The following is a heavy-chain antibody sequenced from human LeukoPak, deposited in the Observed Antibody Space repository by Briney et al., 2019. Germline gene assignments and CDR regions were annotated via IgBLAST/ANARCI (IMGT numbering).Heavy chain of an antibody. CDR3: AKEGYSGYDYPGDYYYYMDV. CDR1: GFTFSSYA. J-gene: IGHJ6*03. Sequence: GGSLRLSCAASGFTFSSYAMSWVRQAPGKGLEWVSAISGSGGSTYYADSVKGRFTISRDNSKNTLYLQMNSLRAEDTAVYYCAKEGYSGYDYPGDYYYYMDVWGKGTTVTVSS. V-gene: IGHV3-23*01. D-gene: IGHD5-12*01. CDR2: ISGSGGST.